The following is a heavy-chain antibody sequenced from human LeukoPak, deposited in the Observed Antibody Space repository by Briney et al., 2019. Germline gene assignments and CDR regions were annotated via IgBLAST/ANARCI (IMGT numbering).Heavy chain of an antibody. CDR2: INSDGSTT. V-gene: IGHV3-74*01. CDR1: GFTFSSYG. J-gene: IGHJ4*02. D-gene: IGHD3-16*01. Sequence: GGSLRLSCAVSGFTFSSYGMHWVRQGPGKGLVWVSRINSDGSTTNYADSVKGRFTISRDNAKNTLYLQMNSLRAEDTAVYYCVRVDGGYWGQGTLVTVSS. CDR3: VRVDGGY.